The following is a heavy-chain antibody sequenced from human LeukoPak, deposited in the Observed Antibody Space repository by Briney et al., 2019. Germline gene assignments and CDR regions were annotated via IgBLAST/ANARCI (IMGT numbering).Heavy chain of an antibody. D-gene: IGHD3-3*01. Sequence: PSETLSLTCAVSGYPISSGYYWGWIRPPPEKGLEWFGIIYHSGSTYYNPSLKSRVTISVDTSKNQFSLKLSSVTAADTAVYYCARQEGTYYDFWSGYSHPYFDYWGQGTLVTVSS. CDR2: IYHSGST. CDR3: ARQEGTYYDFWSGYSHPYFDY. CDR1: GYPISSGYY. J-gene: IGHJ4*02. V-gene: IGHV4-38-2*01.